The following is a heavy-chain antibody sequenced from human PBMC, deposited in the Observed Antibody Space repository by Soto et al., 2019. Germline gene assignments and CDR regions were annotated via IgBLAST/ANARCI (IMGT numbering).Heavy chain of an antibody. CDR2: ISGSGGSI. Sequence: EVQLLESGGGLVQPGGSLRLSGAASGFTFGTYAMNWVRQAPGNGLEWVSAISGSGGSIHYADSVKGRFTISRDNSKNTLYLQMNSLRDDDTAVYHCVKGYWKGDVWGQGTTVTVSS. J-gene: IGHJ6*02. CDR1: GFTFGTYA. V-gene: IGHV3-23*01. D-gene: IGHD1-1*01. CDR3: VKGYWKGDV.